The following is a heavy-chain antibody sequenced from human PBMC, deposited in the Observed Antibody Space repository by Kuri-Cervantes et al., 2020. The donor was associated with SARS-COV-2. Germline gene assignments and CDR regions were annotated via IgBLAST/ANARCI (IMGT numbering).Heavy chain of an antibody. V-gene: IGHV3-11*04. J-gene: IGHJ6*02. CDR2: ISSSVSTI. Sequence: LSLTCAASGFTFSNAWMSWVRQAPGKGLEWVSYISSSVSTIYYADSVKGRFTISRDNAKNSLYLQMNSLRAEDTAVYYCARGGTYYDFWSGYYNYYYGMDVWGQGTTVTVSS. CDR1: GFTFSNAW. CDR3: ARGGTYYDFWSGYYNYYYGMDV. D-gene: IGHD3-3*01.